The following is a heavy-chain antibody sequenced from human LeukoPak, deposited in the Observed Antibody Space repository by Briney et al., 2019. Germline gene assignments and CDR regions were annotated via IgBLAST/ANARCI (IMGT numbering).Heavy chain of an antibody. CDR3: TKAADQYYYYYFYYMDV. Sequence: GRSLRLSCAASGFTFSSYGMHWVRQAPGKGPEWVADISFDGSSKDYAQSVKGRFTISRDNSKNTLYLQMNSLRVEDTAVYYCTKAADQYYYYYFYYMDVWGKGTTVTVSS. CDR2: ISFDGSSK. J-gene: IGHJ6*03. D-gene: IGHD2-2*01. CDR1: GFTFSSYG. V-gene: IGHV3-30*18.